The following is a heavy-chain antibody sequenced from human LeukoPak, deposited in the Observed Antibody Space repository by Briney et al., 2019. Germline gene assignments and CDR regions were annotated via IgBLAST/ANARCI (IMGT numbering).Heavy chain of an antibody. CDR1: GFTFSSYG. J-gene: IGHJ4*02. CDR2: ISYDGGNK. V-gene: IGHV3-30*18. CDR3: AKVGRYSSSWYGRSDTLCFDY. D-gene: IGHD6-13*01. Sequence: PGGSLRLSCAASGFTFSSYGMHWVRQAPGKGLEWVVVISYDGGNKYYADSVKGRFTISRDNSKNTLYLQMNSLRAEDTAVYYCAKVGRYSSSWYGRSDTLCFDYWGQGTLVTVSS.